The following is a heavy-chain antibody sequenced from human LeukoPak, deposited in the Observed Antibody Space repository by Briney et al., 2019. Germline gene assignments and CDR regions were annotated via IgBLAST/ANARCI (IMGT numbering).Heavy chain of an antibody. CDR3: ARTVYNSNWFSGWFDP. J-gene: IGHJ5*02. D-gene: IGHD6-13*01. Sequence: PSETLSLTCSVSGGSISSHYWSWIRQPPGMGLEWIGYISYSGSTNYNPSLRSRVTISLDTSTNQFSLNLSSVTAADTAVYYCARTVYNSNWFSGWFDPWGQGTLVTVSS. V-gene: IGHV4-59*11. CDR1: GGSISSHY. CDR2: ISYSGST.